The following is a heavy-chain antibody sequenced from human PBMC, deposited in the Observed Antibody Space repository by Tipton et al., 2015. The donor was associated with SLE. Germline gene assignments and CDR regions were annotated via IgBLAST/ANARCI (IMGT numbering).Heavy chain of an antibody. D-gene: IGHD1-26*01. Sequence: TLSLTCSVSGASMNSGSYSWHWIRQPAGKGLEWIGRIYTNGATNFNPSLKSRVTMSVDTSNNQVFLTLSSVTAADTAVYYCAREAPLVGASPTWFDPWGQGTLVTVSS. CDR3: AREAPLVGASPTWFDP. CDR1: GASMNSGSYS. J-gene: IGHJ5*02. V-gene: IGHV4-61*02. CDR2: IYTNGAT.